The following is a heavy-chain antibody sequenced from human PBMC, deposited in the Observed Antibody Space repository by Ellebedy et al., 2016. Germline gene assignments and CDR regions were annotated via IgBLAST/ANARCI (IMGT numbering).Heavy chain of an antibody. CDR3: ARGDCSGGRCPEEFDY. V-gene: IGHV5-51*01. J-gene: IGHJ4*02. D-gene: IGHD2-15*01. CDR1: GYSFTTYW. Sequence: GESLKISXKGSGYSFTTYWIGWVRQMPGKGLEWMGIIYPGDSDTRYSPSFQGQVTISADKSISTAYLQWSSLKASDTAMYYCARGDCSGGRCPEEFDYWGQGTLVTVSS. CDR2: IYPGDSDT.